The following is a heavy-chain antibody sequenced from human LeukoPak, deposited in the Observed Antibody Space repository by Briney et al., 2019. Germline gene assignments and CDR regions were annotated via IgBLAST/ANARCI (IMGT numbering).Heavy chain of an antibody. CDR3: ARGRWCPGP. J-gene: IGHJ5*02. CDR1: GFTFTYYS. Sequence: PGGSLRLSCAASGFTFTYYSMNWVRQAPGKGLEWVSYISSSGTTIYYADSVKGRFTISRDNANNSLYLQMNSLRDEDTAVYYCARGRWCPGPWGQGTLVTVSS. V-gene: IGHV3-48*02. D-gene: IGHD2-8*02. CDR2: ISSSGTTI.